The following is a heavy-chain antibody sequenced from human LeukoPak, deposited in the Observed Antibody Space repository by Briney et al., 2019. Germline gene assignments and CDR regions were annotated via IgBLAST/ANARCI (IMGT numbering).Heavy chain of an antibody. CDR3: TRDCSSVTTPYFDN. V-gene: IGHV1-2*02. CDR1: GYTFTHYF. J-gene: IGHJ4*02. Sequence: ASVKVSCKASGYTFTHYFIHWVRQAPGQGLEWIGWINPNSGGTNYAQIFQGRVTMTRDTSTSIAFMELNRLRFDDTAVYYCTRDCSSVTTPYFDNWAQGTLVTVSS. D-gene: IGHD4-17*01. CDR2: INPNSGGT.